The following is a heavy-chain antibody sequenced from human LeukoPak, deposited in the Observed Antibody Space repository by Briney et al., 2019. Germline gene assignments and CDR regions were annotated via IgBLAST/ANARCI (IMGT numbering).Heavy chain of an antibody. V-gene: IGHV3-23*01. CDR1: GFTVSTNA. CDR3: AKDLSWWAAVDF. J-gene: IGHJ4*02. D-gene: IGHD2-8*02. CDR2: IGGDGRT. Sequence: AGGSLRLSCAASGFTVSTNAMSWVRQAPGRGLEWVSGIGGDGRTHYADSVRGRFSIFRDNSKNTVYLQMNSLRDDDTAVYHCAKDLSWWAAVDFWSQGMLVTVSS.